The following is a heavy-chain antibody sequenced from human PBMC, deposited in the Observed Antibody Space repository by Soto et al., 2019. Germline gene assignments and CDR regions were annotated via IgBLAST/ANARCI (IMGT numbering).Heavy chain of an antibody. V-gene: IGHV1-18*01. CDR1: GYTFTSYD. D-gene: IGHD3-10*01. CDR3: ARDKGDGSGSYYGY. Sequence: ASVKVSCKASGYTFTSYDINWVRQAPGQGLEWMGWISAYNGNTNYAQKLQGRVTMTTDTSTSTAYMELRSLRSDDTAVYYCARDKGDGSGSYYGYWGQGTLVTVSS. J-gene: IGHJ4*02. CDR2: ISAYNGNT.